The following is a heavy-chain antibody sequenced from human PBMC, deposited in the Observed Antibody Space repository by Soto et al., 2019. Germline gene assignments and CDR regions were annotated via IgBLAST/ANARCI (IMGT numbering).Heavy chain of an antibody. Sequence: ASVKVSCKASGYTFTGYYMYWVRQAPGQGLEWMGRINPNGGATNYAQRFQGRVTMTRDTSIKTAYMELSGLKSDDTAVYYCARVWVGPSIDGMDVWGLGTTVTVSS. D-gene: IGHD1-26*01. J-gene: IGHJ6*02. CDR3: ARVWVGPSIDGMDV. V-gene: IGHV1-2*06. CDR2: INPNGGAT. CDR1: GYTFTGYY.